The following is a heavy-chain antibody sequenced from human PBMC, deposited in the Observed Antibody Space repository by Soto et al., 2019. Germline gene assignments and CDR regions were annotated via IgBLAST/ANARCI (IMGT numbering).Heavy chain of an antibody. Sequence: SGPTLVNPTQTLTLTCTFSGFSLSTSGVGVGWIRQPPGKALEWLALIYWDDDKRYSPSLKGRLTITKDTSKNQVVLTMTNMDPVDTATYYCAHRQDYCSSTSCPYFDYWGQGTLVTVSS. CDR1: GFSLSTSGVG. D-gene: IGHD2-2*01. CDR3: AHRQDYCSSTSCPYFDY. V-gene: IGHV2-5*02. J-gene: IGHJ4*02. CDR2: IYWDDDK.